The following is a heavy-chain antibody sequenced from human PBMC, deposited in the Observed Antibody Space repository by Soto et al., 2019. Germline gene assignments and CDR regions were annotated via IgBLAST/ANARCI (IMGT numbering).Heavy chain of an antibody. Sequence: GGSLRLSCAASDFTVGNNYMTWVRQSPGKGLEWVSSMSRTGDNTYYADSVKGRFTISRDNSKNTLYLQMNSLRAEDTAIYYCAKDQSNSNPLYYFDFWGPGTLVTVSS. V-gene: IGHV3-23*01. CDR2: MSRTGDNT. D-gene: IGHD3-22*01. J-gene: IGHJ4*02. CDR3: AKDQSNSNPLYYFDF. CDR1: DFTVGNNY.